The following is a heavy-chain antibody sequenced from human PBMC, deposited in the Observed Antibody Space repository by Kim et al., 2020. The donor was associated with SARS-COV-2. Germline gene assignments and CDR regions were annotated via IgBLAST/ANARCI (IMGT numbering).Heavy chain of an antibody. CDR3: GRWVGGVAVAARCYDY. J-gene: IGHJ4*01. D-gene: IGHD2-15*01. CDR1: GGSVSSGSYY. V-gene: IGHV4-61*01. CDR2: ISYSGNN. Sequence: SETLSLTCTVSGGSVSSGSYYWSWIRQAPGKGLEGNGYISYSGNNNYNPALKSRVTISVYTTKNQFSLKLITVTAADAADCYCGRWVGGVAVAARCYDY.